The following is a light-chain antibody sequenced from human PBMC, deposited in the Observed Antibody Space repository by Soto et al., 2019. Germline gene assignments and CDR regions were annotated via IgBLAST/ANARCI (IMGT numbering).Light chain of an antibody. CDR1: SSDVGGYNY. CDR3: SSYTTSNTRQIV. CDR2: DVS. J-gene: IGLJ1*01. Sequence: SVLTQPASVSGSPGQSITISCTGTSSDVGGYNYVSWYQQYPGKAPKFMIYDVSNRPSGVSNRFSGSKSGNTASLTISGLQAEDEADYYCSSYTTSNTRQIVFGTGTKVTVL. V-gene: IGLV2-14*01.